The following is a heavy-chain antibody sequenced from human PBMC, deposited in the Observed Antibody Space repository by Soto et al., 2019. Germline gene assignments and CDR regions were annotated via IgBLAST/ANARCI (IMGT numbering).Heavy chain of an antibody. CDR1: GGSISSYY. Sequence: SETLSLTCTVSGGSISSYYWSWIRQPPGKGLEWIGYIYYSGSTNYNPSLKSRITISVDTSKNQFSLKLSSVTAADTAMYYCARENIGEYSSFHYYYYMDVWGKGTTVTVSS. J-gene: IGHJ6*03. CDR2: IYYSGST. D-gene: IGHD6-6*01. V-gene: IGHV4-59*01. CDR3: ARENIGEYSSFHYYYYMDV.